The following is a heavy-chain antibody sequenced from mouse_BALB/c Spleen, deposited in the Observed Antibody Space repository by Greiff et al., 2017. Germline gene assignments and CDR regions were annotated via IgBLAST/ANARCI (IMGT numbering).Heavy chain of an antibody. Sequence: EVKLMESGGGLVEPGGSLKLSCAASGFTFSSYGMSWVRQTPDKRLELVATINSNGGSTYYPDSVKGRFTISRDNAKNTLYLQMSSLKYEDTAMYYCARDKGFIWGQGTSVTVSS. CDR3: ARDKGFI. V-gene: IGHV5-6-3*01. CDR2: INSNGGST. CDR1: GFTFSSYG. J-gene: IGHJ4*01. D-gene: IGHD1-1*01.